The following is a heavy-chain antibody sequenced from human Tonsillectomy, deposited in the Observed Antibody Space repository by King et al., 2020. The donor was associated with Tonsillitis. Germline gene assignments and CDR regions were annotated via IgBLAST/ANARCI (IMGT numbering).Heavy chain of an antibody. D-gene: IGHD3-22*01. CDR3: TTDPDYYDSSGTGY. Sequence: DVQLVESGGGLVKPGGSLRLSCAASGFSLSNAWRNWVRQAPGNGLEWVGRIKSKTDGGTTDYAAPVKGRFTISRDDSKNTLYLQMNSLKTEDTAVYYCTTDPDYYDSSGTGYWGQGALVSVSS. CDR1: GFSLSNAW. CDR2: IKSKTDGGTT. V-gene: IGHV3-15*07. J-gene: IGHJ4*02.